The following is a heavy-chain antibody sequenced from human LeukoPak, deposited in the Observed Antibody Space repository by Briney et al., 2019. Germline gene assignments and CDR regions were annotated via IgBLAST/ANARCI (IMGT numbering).Heavy chain of an antibody. J-gene: IGHJ4*02. V-gene: IGHV4-39*01. D-gene: IGHD7-27*01. CDR1: GGSISSGSYY. Sequence: PSETLSLTCTVSGGSISSGSYYWGWIRQPPGKGLEWIGSIYYGGSTYFNPSLKSRVTISLDTSKNQFSLKLSSVTAADTAVYYCARHGETRGANWGSMGYYFDFWGQGTLVTVSS. CDR3: ARHGETRGANWGSMGYYFDF. CDR2: IYYGGST.